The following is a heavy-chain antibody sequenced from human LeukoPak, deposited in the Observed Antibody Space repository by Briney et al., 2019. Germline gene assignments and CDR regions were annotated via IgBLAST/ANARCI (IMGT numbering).Heavy chain of an antibody. V-gene: IGHV3-30*18. Sequence: GGSLRLSCAASGFTFSSYGMHWVRRAPGKGLEWVAVISYDGSNKYYADSVKGRFTISRDNSKNTLYLQMNSLRAEDTAVYCCAKDRGIAAAGITGYFDYWGQGTLVTASS. J-gene: IGHJ4*02. CDR2: ISYDGSNK. CDR1: GFTFSSYG. D-gene: IGHD6-13*01. CDR3: AKDRGIAAAGITGYFDY.